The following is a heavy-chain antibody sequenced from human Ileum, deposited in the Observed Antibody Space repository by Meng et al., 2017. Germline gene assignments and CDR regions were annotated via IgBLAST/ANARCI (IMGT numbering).Heavy chain of an antibody. Sequence: EVQLVESGGGLVQPGGFLRLSCEGSGFTFSSYTIHWVRQAPGKGLEYVSIITSSGRTTYHANSVKGRFTISRDNSKNIVFLQMDSLRPEDMAVYYCARAQGVSQYLDSWGQGTLVTVSS. D-gene: IGHD3-16*01. CDR2: ITSSGRTT. CDR3: ARAQGVSQYLDS. J-gene: IGHJ4*02. CDR1: GFTFSSYT. V-gene: IGHV3-64*01.